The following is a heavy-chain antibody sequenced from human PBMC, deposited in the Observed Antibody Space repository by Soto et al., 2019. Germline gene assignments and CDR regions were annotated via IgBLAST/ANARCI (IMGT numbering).Heavy chain of an antibody. Sequence: HPGGSLRLSCAASGFTFSSYAMSWVRQAPGKGLEWVSAISGSGGSTYYADSVKGRFTISRDNSKNTLYLQMNSLRAEDTAVYYCAKVPSGWYYLPPDYWGQGTLVTVSS. CDR1: GFTFSSYA. CDR3: AKVPSGWYYLPPDY. V-gene: IGHV3-23*01. CDR2: ISGSGGST. D-gene: IGHD6-19*01. J-gene: IGHJ4*02.